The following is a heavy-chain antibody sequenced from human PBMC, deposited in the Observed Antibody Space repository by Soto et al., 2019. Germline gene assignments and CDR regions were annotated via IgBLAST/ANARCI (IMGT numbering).Heavy chain of an antibody. J-gene: IGHJ3*02. CDR2: ISGSGGST. V-gene: IGHV3-23*01. CDR1: GFTFSSYA. D-gene: IGHD6-19*01. Sequence: EVQLLESGGGLVQPGGSLRLSCAASGFTFSSYAMSWVRQAPGKGLEWVSAISGSGGSTYYADSVKGRFTISRDNSKNTLYLQMNSLRAEDTAVYYCAKRYSRGWYEGGNAFDIWGQGTMVTVSS. CDR3: AKRYSRGWYEGGNAFDI.